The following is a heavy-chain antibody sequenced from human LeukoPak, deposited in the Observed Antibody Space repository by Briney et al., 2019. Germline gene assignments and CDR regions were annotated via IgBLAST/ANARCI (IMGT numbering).Heavy chain of an antibody. Sequence: GGSLRLSCAASGFTFSSYAVSWVRQAPGKGLEWVSAISGSCGSTYYADSVKGRFTISRDSSKSTLYLQMNSLRAEDTAVHYCAKARGWYYFDYWGQGTLVTASS. J-gene: IGHJ4*02. CDR3: AKARGWYYFDY. CDR2: ISGSCGST. D-gene: IGHD6-19*01. CDR1: GFTFSSYA. V-gene: IGHV3-23*01.